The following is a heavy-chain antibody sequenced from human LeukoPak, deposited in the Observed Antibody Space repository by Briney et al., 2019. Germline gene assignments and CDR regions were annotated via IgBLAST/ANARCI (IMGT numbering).Heavy chain of an antibody. D-gene: IGHD2/OR15-2a*01. Sequence: PSETLSLTCTVSGGSISSGGYYGSWIRQHPGKGLEWIGYIYYSGNTNYNPSLKSRVTISVDTSKNQFSLKLSSVTTTATAVYYRARAPQNWDAFAICRQGTMVTVSS. CDR2: IYYSGNT. V-gene: IGHV4-31*03. J-gene: IGHJ3*02. CDR1: GGSISSGGYY. CDR3: ARAPQNWDAFAI.